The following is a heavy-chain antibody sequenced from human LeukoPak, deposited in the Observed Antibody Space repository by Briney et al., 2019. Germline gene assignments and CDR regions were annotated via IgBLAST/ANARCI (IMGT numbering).Heavy chain of an antibody. CDR1: GFTFSSYA. J-gene: IGHJ1*01. CDR3: AKDPEIAVAGREGLRDFQH. CDR2: ISGSGGST. Sequence: PGGSLRLSCAVSGFTFSSYAMSWVRQAPGKGLEWVSAISGSGGSTYYADSVKGRFTISRDNSKNTLYLQMNSLRAEDTAVYYCAKDPEIAVAGREGLRDFQHWGQGTLVTVSS. V-gene: IGHV3-23*01. D-gene: IGHD6-19*01.